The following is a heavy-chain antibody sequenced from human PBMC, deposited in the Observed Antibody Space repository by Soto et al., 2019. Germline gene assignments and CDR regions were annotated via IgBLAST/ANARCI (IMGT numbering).Heavy chain of an antibody. J-gene: IGHJ4*02. CDR3: AHAYGGRSLY. D-gene: IGHD1-26*01. Sequence: QITLKESGPTLVQPTQPLTLTCTFSGFSLTTDRVGVGWIRQPPGEALEWLAVIYWDDSKTYRPSLESRLTITKDTSKNQVARTMTNRDSLDTATYYCAHAYGGRSLYWGQGTLVTVSS. CDR1: GFSLTTDRVG. CDR2: IYWDDSK. V-gene: IGHV2-5*02.